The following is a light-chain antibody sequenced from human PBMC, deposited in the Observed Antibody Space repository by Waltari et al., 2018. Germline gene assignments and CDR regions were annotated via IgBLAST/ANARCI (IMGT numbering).Light chain of an antibody. CDR1: AMPKQY. Sequence: SYELTQSASVSLSPGQTARITCSGDAMPKQYASWYQQKAGQAPVVVIYKDSERPSGIPVRVSGSSSGATATLTISGVQAEDEADYYCQSTDNSGTYGVFGGGTKLTVL. CDR2: KDS. J-gene: IGLJ3*02. V-gene: IGLV3-25*03. CDR3: QSTDNSGTYGV.